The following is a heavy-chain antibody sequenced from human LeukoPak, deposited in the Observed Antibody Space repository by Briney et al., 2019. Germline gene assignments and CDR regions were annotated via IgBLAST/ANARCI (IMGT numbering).Heavy chain of an antibody. CDR3: ARGKTIVYCGGDYYRFDN. Sequence: GASVKVSCKASGFTFTGYYMHWVRQAPGPRLEWMGWINPNSGGTNSAQKSHGRVTMTRDKSITTAYMELNRLLPGDTAVYYCARGKTIVYCGGDYYRFDNWGQGTLVTVSS. CDR2: INPNSGGT. V-gene: IGHV1-2*02. D-gene: IGHD2-21*02. J-gene: IGHJ4*02. CDR1: GFTFTGYY.